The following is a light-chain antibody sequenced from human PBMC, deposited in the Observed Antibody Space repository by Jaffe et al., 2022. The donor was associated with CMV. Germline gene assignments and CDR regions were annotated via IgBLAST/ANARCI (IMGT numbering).Light chain of an antibody. CDR1: QSVSSW. Sequence: DIQMTQSPSTLSASVGDRVTITCRASQSVSSWLAWYQQKPGKAPNLLIYKASTLESGVPSRFSGSTSGTEFTLTISSLQPDDFATYYCQQYSSYPFTFGPGTKVDIK. CDR2: KAS. CDR3: QQYSSYPFT. J-gene: IGKJ3*01. V-gene: IGKV1-5*03.